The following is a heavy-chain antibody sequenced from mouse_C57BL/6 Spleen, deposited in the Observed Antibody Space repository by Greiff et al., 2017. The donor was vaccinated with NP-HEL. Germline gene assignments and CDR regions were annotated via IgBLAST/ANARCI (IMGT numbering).Heavy chain of an antibody. CDR3: ARPPLYASRLYYAMDY. V-gene: IGHV1-55*01. CDR1: GYTFTSYW. CDR2: IYPGSGST. Sequence: VQLQQPGAELVKPGASVKMSCKASGYTFTSYWITWVKQRPGQGLEWIGDIYPGSGSTNYNEKFKGKATLTVDTSSSTAYMKLSSLTYEDSAVYYCARPPLYASRLYYAMDYWGQGTSVTVSS. D-gene: IGHD1-1*01. J-gene: IGHJ4*01.